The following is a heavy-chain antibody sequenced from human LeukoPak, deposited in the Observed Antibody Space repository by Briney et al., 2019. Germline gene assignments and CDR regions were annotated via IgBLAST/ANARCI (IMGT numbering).Heavy chain of an antibody. CDR1: GGSISNYY. J-gene: IGHJ4*02. V-gene: IGHV4-59*01. CDR2: IYYNGIT. Sequence: SETLSLTCAVSGGSISNYYWSWVRQTPGKGLEWVAFIYYNGITNYNPSLRCRVTISVETTKNQFSLKVSSVAAADTAVYYCARAPGVMTAFDYWGQGALVTVSS. CDR3: ARAPGVMTAFDY. D-gene: IGHD2-21*02.